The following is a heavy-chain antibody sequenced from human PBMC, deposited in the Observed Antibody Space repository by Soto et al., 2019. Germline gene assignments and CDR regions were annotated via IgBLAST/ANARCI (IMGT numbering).Heavy chain of an antibody. CDR2: IYYSGST. V-gene: IGHV4-30-4*01. J-gene: IGHJ3*02. CDR1: GGSISSGDYY. Sequence: SETLSLTCTVSGGSISSGDYYWSWIRQPPGKGLEWIGYIYYSGSTYYNPSLKSRVTISVDTSKNQFSLKLSSVTAADTAVYYCARDQGLLWFGELYPSEDAFDIWGQGTMVTVSS. CDR3: ARDQGLLWFGELYPSEDAFDI. D-gene: IGHD3-10*01.